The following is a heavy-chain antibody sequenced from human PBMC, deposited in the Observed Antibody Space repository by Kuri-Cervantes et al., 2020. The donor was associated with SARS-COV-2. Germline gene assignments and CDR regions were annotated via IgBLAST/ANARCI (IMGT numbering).Heavy chain of an antibody. V-gene: IGHV4-39*07. CDR2: IYYSGST. D-gene: IGHD3-10*01. J-gene: IGHJ6*03. CDR1: GGSISSSSYY. CDR3: ARDPSDYGSGSNYCMDV. Sequence: GSLRLSCTVSGGSISSSSYYWGWIRQPPGKGLEWIGSIYYSGSTYYNPSLKSRVTISVDTSKNQFSLKLSSVTAADTAVYYCARDPSDYGSGSNYCMDVWGKGTTVTVSS.